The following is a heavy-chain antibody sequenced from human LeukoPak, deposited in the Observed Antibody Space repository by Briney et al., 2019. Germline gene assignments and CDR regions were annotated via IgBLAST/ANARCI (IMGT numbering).Heavy chain of an antibody. CDR3: ARDLYWGSGYYYMDV. D-gene: IGHD7-27*01. V-gene: IGHV3-21*01. Sequence: GGSLRLSCAVSGFTFSSYSMNWVRQAPGKGLGWVSSISSSSSYIYYADSVKGRFTISRDNAKNSLYLQMNSLRAEDTAVYYCARDLYWGSGYYYMDVWGKGTTVTVFS. J-gene: IGHJ6*03. CDR2: ISSSSSYI. CDR1: GFTFSSYS.